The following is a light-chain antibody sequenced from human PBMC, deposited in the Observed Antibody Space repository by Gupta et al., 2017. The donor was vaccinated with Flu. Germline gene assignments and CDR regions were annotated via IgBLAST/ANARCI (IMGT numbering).Light chain of an antibody. Sequence: PSSRAASVGDRVTITCRASQRINSQLNWYQQKPGKAPHLLVYAVSSVKSDGPSSFSGSGAGTDFTLTISSLQPADFATYYCQQSYSFPYTFGQGTKLGIK. CDR1: QRINSQ. V-gene: IGKV1-39*01. CDR3: QQSYSFPYT. J-gene: IGKJ2*01. CDR2: AVS.